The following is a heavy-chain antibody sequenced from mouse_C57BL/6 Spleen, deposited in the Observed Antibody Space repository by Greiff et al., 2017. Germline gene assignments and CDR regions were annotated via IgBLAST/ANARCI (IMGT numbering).Heavy chain of an antibody. V-gene: IGHV6-6*01. J-gene: IGHJ2*01. CDR2: IRNKANNHAT. CDR1: GFTFSDAW. D-gene: IGHD1-1*01. Sequence: EVMLVESGGGLVQPGGSMKLSCAASGFTFSDAWMDWVRQSPEKGLEWVAEIRNKANNHATYYAESVKGRFTISRDDSKSSVYLQMNSLRAEDTGIYYCTRQVTTVVAPYFDYWGQGTTLTVSS. CDR3: TRQVTTVVAPYFDY.